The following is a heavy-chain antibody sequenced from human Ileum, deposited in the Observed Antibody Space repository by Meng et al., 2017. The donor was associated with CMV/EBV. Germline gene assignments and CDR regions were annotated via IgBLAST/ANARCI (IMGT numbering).Heavy chain of an antibody. CDR1: GFTFNIYT. CDR3: ARNHYYDSRGHFDY. J-gene: IGHJ4*02. Sequence: DYGFTFNIYTINWVRQAPGKGLEWVSSITSSSSYMYYADSVKGRFTISRDNAKNSLYVQMNRLTAEDTAVYYCARNHYYDSRGHFDYWGQGTLVTVSS. CDR2: ITSSSSYM. V-gene: IGHV3-21*01. D-gene: IGHD3-22*01.